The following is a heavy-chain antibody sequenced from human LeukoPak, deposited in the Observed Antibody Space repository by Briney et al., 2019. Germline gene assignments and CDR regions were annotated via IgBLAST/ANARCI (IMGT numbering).Heavy chain of an antibody. D-gene: IGHD3-22*01. Sequence: GGSLRLSCAASGFTFSSYAMHWVRQAPGKGLEWVAVISYDGSNKYYADSVKGRFTISRDNSKNTLYLQMNSLRAEDTAVYYCARGPYYYDSSGYYPPYYFDYWGQGTLVTVSS. CDR3: ARGPYYYDSSGYYPPYYFDY. CDR1: GFTFSSYA. J-gene: IGHJ4*02. CDR2: ISYDGSNK. V-gene: IGHV3-30-3*01.